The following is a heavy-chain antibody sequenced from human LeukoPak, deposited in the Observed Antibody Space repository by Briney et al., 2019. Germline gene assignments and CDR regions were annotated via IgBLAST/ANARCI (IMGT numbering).Heavy chain of an antibody. Sequence: SETLSLTCTVSGDSFSSVTDYWAWIRQPPGKGLEWIASGDYSGGTYYNPSLESRVAISADMSKKQISLKLTSVTGADTAVYYCAGERGEEYSSGWYKTNFFDNWGQGIRVTVSS. CDR2: GDYSGGT. CDR1: GDSFSSVTDY. V-gene: IGHV4-39*07. D-gene: IGHD6-19*01. CDR3: AGERGEEYSSGWYKTNFFDN. J-gene: IGHJ4*02.